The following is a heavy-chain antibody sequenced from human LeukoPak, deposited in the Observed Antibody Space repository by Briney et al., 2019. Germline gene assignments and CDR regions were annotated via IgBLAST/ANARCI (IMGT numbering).Heavy chain of an antibody. J-gene: IGHJ4*02. D-gene: IGHD1-20*01. CDR2: ISSSGSTI. Sequence: GGSLRLSCAASGFTFSSYEMNWVRQAPGKGLEWVSYISSSGSTIYYADSVKGRFTISRDNAKNSLYLQMNSLRAEDTAVYYCASPKYNWNDAPVYWGQGTLVTVSS. CDR1: GFTFSSYE. V-gene: IGHV3-48*03. CDR3: ASPKYNWNDAPVY.